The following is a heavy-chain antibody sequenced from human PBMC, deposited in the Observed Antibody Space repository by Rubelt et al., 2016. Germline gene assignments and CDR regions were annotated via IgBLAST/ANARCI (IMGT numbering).Heavy chain of an antibody. Sequence: SCAASGFSFRNAWMSWVRQAPGKGLVWVSRVNNDGRDTVYADSVKGRFTISRDNAKNMLYLQMNSLRAEDTAVYYCARGLFGPDYWGQEPWSPSPQ. CDR3: ARGLFGPDY. CDR2: VNNDGRDT. J-gene: IGHJ4*01. V-gene: IGHV3-74*01. D-gene: IGHD2-21*01. CDR1: GFSFRNAW.